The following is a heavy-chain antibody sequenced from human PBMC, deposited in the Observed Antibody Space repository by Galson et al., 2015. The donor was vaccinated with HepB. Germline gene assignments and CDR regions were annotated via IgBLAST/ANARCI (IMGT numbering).Heavy chain of an antibody. CDR2: IKSKTDGGTT. CDR1: GFTFSNAW. D-gene: IGHD3-16*02. CDR3: SLGELSSFDY. Sequence: SLRLSCAASGFTFSNAWMSWVRQAPGKGLEWVGRIKSKTDGGTTDYAAPVKGRFTISRDDSKNTLYLQMNSLKTEDTAVYYCSLGELSSFDYWGQGTLVTVSS. J-gene: IGHJ4*02. V-gene: IGHV3-15*07.